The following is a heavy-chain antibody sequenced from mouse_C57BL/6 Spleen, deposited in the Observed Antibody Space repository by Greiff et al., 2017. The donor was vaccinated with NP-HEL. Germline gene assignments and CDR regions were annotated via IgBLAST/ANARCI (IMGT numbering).Heavy chain of an antibody. CDR2: IHPNSGST. CDR1: GYTFTSYW. CDR3: ARVYYYGSSYAAKDY. D-gene: IGHD1-1*01. V-gene: IGHV1-64*01. J-gene: IGHJ4*01. Sequence: QVHVKQPGAELVKPGASVKLSCKASGYTFTSYWMHWVKQRPGQGLEWIGMIHPNSGSTNYNEKFKSKATLTVDISSSTNYMPRSSLTSENSAVYYCARVYYYGSSYAAKDYWGPGSSVTVSS.